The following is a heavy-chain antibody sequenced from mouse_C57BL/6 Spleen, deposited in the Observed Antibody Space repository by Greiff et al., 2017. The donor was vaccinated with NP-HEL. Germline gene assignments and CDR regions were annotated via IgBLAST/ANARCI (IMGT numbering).Heavy chain of an antibody. CDR2: IYPGDGDT. D-gene: IGHD1-1*01. CDR3: ARGDTTVVDAMDY. Sequence: VQLQQSGPELVKPGASVKISCKASGYAFSSSWMNWVKQRPGKGLEWIGRIYPGDGDTNYNGKFKGKATLTADKSSSTAYMPLSSLTSEDSAVYVCARGDTTVVDAMDYWGQGTSVTVAS. J-gene: IGHJ4*01. V-gene: IGHV1-82*01. CDR1: GYAFSSSW.